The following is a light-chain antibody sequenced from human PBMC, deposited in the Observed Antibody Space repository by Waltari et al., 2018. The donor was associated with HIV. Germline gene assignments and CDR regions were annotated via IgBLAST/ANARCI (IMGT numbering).Light chain of an antibody. CDR2: EGT. Sequence: NFMLTQPHSVSGSPGKTVIISCTRSSGSIDTTYVQWYQQRPGSAPMLLIYEGTERPSGVPERFSASIDSSSNSASLTISGLKTEDEADYYCQSSDSIIAVFGEGTKLTVL. V-gene: IGLV6-57*03. J-gene: IGLJ3*02. CDR3: QSSDSIIAV. CDR1: SGSIDTTY.